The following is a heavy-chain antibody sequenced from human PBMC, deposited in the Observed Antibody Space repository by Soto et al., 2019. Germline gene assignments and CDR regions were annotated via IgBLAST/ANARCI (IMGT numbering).Heavy chain of an antibody. Sequence: QVQLQESGPGLVKPSETLSLTCTVSGGSISGYHWSWIRQPPGKGLEWIGYIDYSGSTNYNPSLKSRVTISVDTSKNQVSLKLSSVTAADTAVYYCAGETLGIAFDYWGQGTLVTVSS. D-gene: IGHD6-13*01. CDR3: AGETLGIAFDY. CDR1: GGSISGYH. V-gene: IGHV4-59*01. J-gene: IGHJ4*02. CDR2: IDYSGST.